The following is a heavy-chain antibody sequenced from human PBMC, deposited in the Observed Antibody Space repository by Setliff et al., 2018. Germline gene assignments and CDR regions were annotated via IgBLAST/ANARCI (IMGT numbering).Heavy chain of an antibody. CDR1: GYAFTGHY. J-gene: IGHJ3*02. CDR2: INPRTGVT. CDR3: ARDRYYNSWSGTSITAPHDAFDI. Sequence: ASVKVSCKASGYAFTGHYIHWVRQAPGQGLEWMGWINPRTGVTNYARKFQGRVTMTRDTSITTVYMEVSSLRSEDTAVYYCARDRYYNSWSGTSITAPHDAFDIWGQGTMVTVSS. D-gene: IGHD3-3*01. V-gene: IGHV1-2*02.